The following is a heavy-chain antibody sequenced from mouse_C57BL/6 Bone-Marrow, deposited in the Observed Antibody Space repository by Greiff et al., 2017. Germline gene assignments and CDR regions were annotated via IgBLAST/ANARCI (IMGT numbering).Heavy chain of an antibody. Sequence: VQLQQSGAELVRPGASVTLSCTVSGFNIKDDYMHWVKQRPEQGLEWIGWIDPENGDTEYASKFQGQTTITADTSSNTAYLQLSSLTSEDTAVYYCTTDCYAMDYWGQGTSGTVSS. J-gene: IGHJ4*01. CDR1: GFNIKDDY. V-gene: IGHV14-4*01. CDR3: TTDCYAMDY. CDR2: IDPENGDT.